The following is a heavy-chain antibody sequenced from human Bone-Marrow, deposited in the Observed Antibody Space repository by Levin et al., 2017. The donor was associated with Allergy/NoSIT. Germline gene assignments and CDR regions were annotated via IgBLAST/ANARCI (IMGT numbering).Heavy chain of an antibody. D-gene: IGHD2-15*01. J-gene: IGHJ4*02. CDR2: ISYDGRT. CDR1: GGSISQDNYY. Sequence: KSSETLSLTCTVSGGSISQDNYYWTWIRQHPGTGLEWIGYISYDGRTYYNPSLKSRLTISLDTSKNQFSLRLNSVTAADTAVYFCARGGDRGSGQVEIAYWGQGTLVTVSS. V-gene: IGHV4-31*03. CDR3: ARGGDRGSGQVEIAY.